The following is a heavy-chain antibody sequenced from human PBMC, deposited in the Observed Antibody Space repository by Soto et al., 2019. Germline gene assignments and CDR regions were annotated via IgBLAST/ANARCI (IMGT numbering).Heavy chain of an antibody. J-gene: IGHJ3*02. CDR1: GGTFSSYA. V-gene: IGHV1-69*06. CDR3: ASRVTMIVVVSDAFDI. D-gene: IGHD3-22*01. Sequence: ASVKVSCKASGGTFSSYAISWVRQAPGQGLEWMGGIIPIFGTANYAQKFQGRVTITADKSTSTAYMELSSLRSEDTAVYYCASRVTMIVVVSDAFDIWGQGTMVTVSS. CDR2: IIPIFGTA.